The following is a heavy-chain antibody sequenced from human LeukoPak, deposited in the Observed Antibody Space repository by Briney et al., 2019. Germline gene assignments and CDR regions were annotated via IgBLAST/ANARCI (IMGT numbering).Heavy chain of an antibody. Sequence: PGGSLKLSCAASGFTFSSYAMIWLPQAPGKGLEWVSAISGSGGSTYYADSVKVRFTISRDNSKNTLYLQMNSLRAEDTAVYYCAKDYVWGNYRHQYFDYWGQGTLVTVSS. J-gene: IGHJ4*02. CDR2: ISGSGGST. V-gene: IGHV3-23*01. D-gene: IGHD3-16*02. CDR3: AKDYVWGNYRHQYFDY. CDR1: GFTFSSYA.